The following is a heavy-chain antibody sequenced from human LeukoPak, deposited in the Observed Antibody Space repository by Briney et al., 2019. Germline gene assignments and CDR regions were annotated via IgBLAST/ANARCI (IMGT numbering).Heavy chain of an antibody. CDR3: ARSSYSSSSSV. CDR2: IKQDGSEE. V-gene: IGHV3-7*03. D-gene: IGHD6-6*01. CDR1: GFAFSNYW. Sequence: GGSLRLSCAASGFAFSNYWMSWVRRAPGKGLEWVANIKQDGSEEYYVDSVKGRFTISRDNAKNSLFLQLNSLRAEDTAVYYCARSSYSSSSSVWGQGTMVTVSS. J-gene: IGHJ3*01.